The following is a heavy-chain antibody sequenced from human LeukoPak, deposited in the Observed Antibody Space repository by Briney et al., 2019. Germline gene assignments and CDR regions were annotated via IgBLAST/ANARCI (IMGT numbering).Heavy chain of an antibody. CDR3: ARAPAEIGGYYPEYFRH. J-gene: IGHJ1*01. V-gene: IGHV3-74*01. D-gene: IGHD3-22*01. CDR1: GFTFSRYW. Sequence: GGSLRLSCAASGFTFSRYWMHWVRQAPGKGLVWVSRIKSDGSTNYADSVKGRFTISRDNAKSTVSLQMNSLRAEDTGVYYCARAPAEIGGYYPEYFRHWGQGTLVTVSS. CDR2: IKSDGST.